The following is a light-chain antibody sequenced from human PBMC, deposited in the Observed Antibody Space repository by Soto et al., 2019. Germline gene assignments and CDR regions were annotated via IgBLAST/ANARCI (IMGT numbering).Light chain of an antibody. J-gene: IGLJ2*01. V-gene: IGLV1-47*01. Sequence: PVLTQPPSTSGTPGQRVTISCSGSSSNIGSNHVYWYQQFPGMAPKLLMYRSDQRPTGVPDRFSGSKSGTSASLAISGLRSDDEADYYCSARDDSLSGVVFGGGTKLTVL. CDR2: RSD. CDR1: SSNIGSNH. CDR3: SARDDSLSGVV.